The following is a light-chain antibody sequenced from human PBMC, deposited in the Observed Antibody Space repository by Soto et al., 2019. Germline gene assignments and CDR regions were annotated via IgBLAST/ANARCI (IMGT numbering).Light chain of an antibody. Sequence: IVLTQSPDTLTVSPGEGATLSCRVSQSIRSNLAWYQQKPGQAPRLLIYGASTRATGIPARFGGSGSGTEFTLTISSLQSEDFAVYYCHQYNNWPQTFGQGTKVDIK. CDR1: QSIRSN. CDR3: HQYNNWPQT. J-gene: IGKJ1*01. CDR2: GAS. V-gene: IGKV3-15*01.